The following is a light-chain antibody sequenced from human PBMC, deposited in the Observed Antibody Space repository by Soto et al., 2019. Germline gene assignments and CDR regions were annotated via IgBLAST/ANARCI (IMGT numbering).Light chain of an antibody. CDR2: GAS. V-gene: IGKV3-20*01. CDR3: QQYGALPPT. J-gene: IGKJ4*01. Sequence: EIVLTQFPGALSLSPGERVTLSCRASQTVSNTYLAWYQQKRGQAPKFLIYGASNRATGIPDRFSGSGSGTDFTLTISRLEPEDFAVYYCQQYGALPPTFGGGTKLEIK. CDR1: QTVSNTY.